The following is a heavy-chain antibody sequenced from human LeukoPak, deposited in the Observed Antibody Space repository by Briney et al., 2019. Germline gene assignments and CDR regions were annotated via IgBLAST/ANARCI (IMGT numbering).Heavy chain of an antibody. CDR2: IYYSGST. Sequence: SETLSLTCTVSGGSISSSSYYWGWIRQPPGKGLEWIGSIYYSGSTYYNPSLKSRVTIPVDTSKNQFSLKLSSVTAADTAVYYCATQNYDFWSGSTRGWFDPWGQGTLVTVSS. V-gene: IGHV4-39*01. D-gene: IGHD3-3*01. CDR3: ATQNYDFWSGSTRGWFDP. J-gene: IGHJ5*02. CDR1: GGSISSSSYY.